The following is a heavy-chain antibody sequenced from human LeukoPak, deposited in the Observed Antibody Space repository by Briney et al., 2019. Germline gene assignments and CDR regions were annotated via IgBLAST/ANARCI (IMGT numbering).Heavy chain of an antibody. J-gene: IGHJ4*02. V-gene: IGHV5-51*01. CDR3: ARRIASAGLYYFDY. CDR1: GYNFPNYW. D-gene: IGHD6-13*01. CDR2: IYPRDSDT. Sequence: PGESLKISCKGSGYNFPNYWIGWVRQMPGKGLEWMGIIYPRDSDTRYSPSFQGQVTISADKSISTAYLQWSSLKASDTAMYYCARRIASAGLYYFDYWGQGTLVTVSS.